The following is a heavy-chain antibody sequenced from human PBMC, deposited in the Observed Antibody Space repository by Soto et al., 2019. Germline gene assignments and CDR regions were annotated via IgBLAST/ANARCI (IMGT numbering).Heavy chain of an antibody. D-gene: IGHD2-21*02. CDR3: ARGGVVTAISSYYFDY. Sequence: QLVQSGGGLIQPGGSLRLSCAASGFTVSSNYMSWVRQAPGKGLEWVSVIYSGGSTYYADSVKGRFTISRDNSKNTLYLQMDSLRAEDTGVYYCARGGVVTAISSYYFDYWGQGTLVTVSS. CDR2: IYSGGST. J-gene: IGHJ4*02. V-gene: IGHV3-53*01. CDR1: GFTVSSNY.